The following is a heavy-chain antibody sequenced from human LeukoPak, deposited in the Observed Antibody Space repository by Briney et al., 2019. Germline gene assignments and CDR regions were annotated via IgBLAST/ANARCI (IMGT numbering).Heavy chain of an antibody. V-gene: IGHV1-8*01. D-gene: IGHD3-10*01. Sequence: ASVKVSCKASGYTFTSYDINWVRQATGQGLGWMGWMNPNSGNTGYAQKFQGRVTMTRNTSISTAYMELSSLRSEDTAVYYCARTMYYYDSGSYQTLFGYWGQGTLVTVSS. CDR2: MNPNSGNT. CDR1: GYTFTSYD. CDR3: ARTMYYYDSGSYQTLFGY. J-gene: IGHJ4*02.